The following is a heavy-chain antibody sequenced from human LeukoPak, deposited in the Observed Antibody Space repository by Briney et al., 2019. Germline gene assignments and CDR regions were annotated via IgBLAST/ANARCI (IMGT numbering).Heavy chain of an antibody. Sequence: PSETLSLTCTVSGYSINSVYYWGWIRQPPEKGLEWIGSVHHSGTTYYNPSLKSRVAISMDTSRNQFSLKLTSVTAADTAVYYCARTSTRGYAYGRSDFDSWGQGTLVTVSS. D-gene: IGHD5-18*01. CDR1: GYSINSVYY. CDR2: VHHSGTT. J-gene: IGHJ4*02. CDR3: ARTSTRGYAYGRSDFDS. V-gene: IGHV4-38-2*02.